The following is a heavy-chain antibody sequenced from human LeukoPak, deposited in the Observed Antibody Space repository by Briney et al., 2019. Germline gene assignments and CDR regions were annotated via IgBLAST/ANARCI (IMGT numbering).Heavy chain of an antibody. CDR1: GVSISTSSSY. V-gene: IGHV4-39*01. CDR3: ARQTGSGLFTLP. Sequence: SETLSLTCTVSGVSISTSSSYWGWIRQPPGKGLEWIGSMYYTGNTYYNASLKSRVTISIDTSKNQISLRLTSVTATDTAMYYCARQTGSGLFTLPGGQGTLVTVSS. J-gene: IGHJ4*02. D-gene: IGHD3/OR15-3a*01. CDR2: MYYTGNT.